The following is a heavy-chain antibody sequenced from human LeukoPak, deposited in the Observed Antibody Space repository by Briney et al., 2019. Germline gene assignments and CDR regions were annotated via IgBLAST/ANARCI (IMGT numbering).Heavy chain of an antibody. CDR2: ISSSGSTI. V-gene: IGHV3-11*04. J-gene: IGHJ5*02. CDR3: AGEGCSGGSCYLYWFDP. CDR1: GFTFSDYY. D-gene: IGHD2-15*01. Sequence: GGSLRLSCAASGFTFSDYYMSWIRQAPGKGLERVSYISSSGSTIYYADSVKGRFTISRDNAKNSLYLQMNSLRAEDTAVYYCAGEGCSGGSCYLYWFDPWGQGTLVTVSS.